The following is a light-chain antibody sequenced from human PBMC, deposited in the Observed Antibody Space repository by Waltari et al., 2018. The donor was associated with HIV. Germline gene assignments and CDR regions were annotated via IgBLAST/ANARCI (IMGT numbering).Light chain of an antibody. V-gene: IGLV2-11*01. CDR1: SSDVGGYDS. CDR2: EVI. J-gene: IGLJ3*02. Sequence: QSALTQSRSVSGSPGQTVTIYCTGTSSDVGGYDSVSWYLQHPGKVPKLIIYEVIKRPSGVPDRFSGSKSGNTASLTISGLQTEDEADYFCCSYAGTYTYVLFGGGTKLTVL. CDR3: CSYAGTYTYVL.